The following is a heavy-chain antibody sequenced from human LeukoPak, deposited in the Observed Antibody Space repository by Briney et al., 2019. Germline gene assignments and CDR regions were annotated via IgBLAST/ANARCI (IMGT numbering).Heavy chain of an antibody. D-gene: IGHD2-2*01. CDR2: INQDGSEK. V-gene: IGHV3-7*01. J-gene: IGHJ5*02. CDR1: GFTFSSYW. Sequence: PGGSLRLSCTASGFTFSSYWMSWVRQAPGKGLEWVANINQDGSEKYYVDSVKGGFTISRDNAKNSLYLQMNSLRAEDTAVYYCARGRRVPAAMGNWFDPWGQGTLVTVSS. CDR3: ARGRRVPAAMGNWFDP.